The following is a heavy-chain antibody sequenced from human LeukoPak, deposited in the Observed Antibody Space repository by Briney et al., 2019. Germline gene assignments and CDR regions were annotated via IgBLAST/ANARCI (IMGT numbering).Heavy chain of an antibody. J-gene: IGHJ4*02. V-gene: IGHV4-61*02. CDR3: ARTGTQPDY. D-gene: IGHD3-10*01. Sequence: SQTLSLTCTVSGGSISSGSYYWSWIRQPAGKGLEWIGRIYTSGSTNYNPSLKSRVTISVDTSKNQFSLKLSSVTAADTAVYYCARTGTQPDYWGQGTLVTVSS. CDR2: IYTSGST. CDR1: GGSISSGSYY.